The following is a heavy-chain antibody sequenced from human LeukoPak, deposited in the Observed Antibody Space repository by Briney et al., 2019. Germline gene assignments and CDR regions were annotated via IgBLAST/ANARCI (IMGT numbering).Heavy chain of an antibody. CDR1: GYTFTSYD. CDR2: MNPNSGNT. V-gene: IGHV1-8*01. Sequence: AAVKVSCKASGYTFTSYDINWVRQATGQGLEWMGWMNPNSGNTGYAQKFQGRVTMTRNTSISTAYMELSSLRSEDTAVYYCARAASLRFLRRFPLGYWGQGTLVTVSS. CDR3: ARAASLRFLRRFPLGY. J-gene: IGHJ4*02. D-gene: IGHD3-3*01.